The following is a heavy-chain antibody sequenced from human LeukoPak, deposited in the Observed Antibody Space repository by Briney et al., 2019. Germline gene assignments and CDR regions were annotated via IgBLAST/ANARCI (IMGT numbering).Heavy chain of an antibody. Sequence: ASVKVSCKTSGYTFTSYGISWVRQAPGQGLEWMGWISAYNGNTNYAQKLQGRVTMTTDTSTSTAYMELRSLRSDDTAVYYCARDIGVVVPAAIIRFDYWGQGTLVTVSS. D-gene: IGHD2-2*01. CDR2: ISAYNGNT. J-gene: IGHJ4*02. CDR1: GYTFTSYG. CDR3: ARDIGVVVPAAIIRFDY. V-gene: IGHV1-18*01.